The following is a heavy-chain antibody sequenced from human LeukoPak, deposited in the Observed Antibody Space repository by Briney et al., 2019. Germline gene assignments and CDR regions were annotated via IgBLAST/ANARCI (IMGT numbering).Heavy chain of an antibody. V-gene: IGHV3-30*02. D-gene: IGHD3-9*01. CDR2: MRYDGSNR. J-gene: IGHJ6*03. CDR1: GFTFSGYS. Sequence: GGSLRLSRVASGFTFSGYSMSWVRQPPGKGLEWVAFMRYDGSNRNYADSVKGRFTISRDNSKNTLYLQMNSLSAEDTAGYYCAKGVKVPLLRYFSYYMDVWGKGTTVTISS. CDR3: AKGVKVPLLRYFSYYMDV.